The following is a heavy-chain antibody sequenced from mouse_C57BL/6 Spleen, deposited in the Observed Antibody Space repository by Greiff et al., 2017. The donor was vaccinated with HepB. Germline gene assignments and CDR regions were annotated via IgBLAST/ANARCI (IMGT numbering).Heavy chain of an antibody. CDR3: ARSGWLLRDYAMDY. CDR2: INPNNGGT. D-gene: IGHD2-3*01. CDR1: GYTFTDYY. J-gene: IGHJ4*01. Sequence: EVQLQQSGPELVKPGASVKISCKASGYTFTDYYMNWVKQSHGKSLEWIGDINPNNGGTSYNQKFKGKATLTVDKSSSTAYMELRSLTSEDSAVYYCARSGWLLRDYAMDYWGQGTSVTVSS. V-gene: IGHV1-26*01.